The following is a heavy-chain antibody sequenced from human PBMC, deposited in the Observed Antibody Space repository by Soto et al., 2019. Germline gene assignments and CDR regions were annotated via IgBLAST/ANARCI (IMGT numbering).Heavy chain of an antibody. V-gene: IGHV3-23*01. Sequence: GGSLRLSCAASGFTFSSYAMSWVRQAPGKGLEWVSAISGSGGSTYYADSVKGRFTISRDNSKNTLYLQMNSLRAEDTAVYYCASSREGLYYYGMDVWGQGTTVTVSS. CDR3: ASSREGLYYYGMDV. CDR2: ISGSGGST. CDR1: GFTFSSYA. J-gene: IGHJ6*02.